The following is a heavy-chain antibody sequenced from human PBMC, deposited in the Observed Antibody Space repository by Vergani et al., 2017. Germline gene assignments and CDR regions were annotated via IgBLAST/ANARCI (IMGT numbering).Heavy chain of an antibody. D-gene: IGHD6-13*01. CDR2: IIPIFGTA. CDR1: GGPFSSYA. V-gene: IGHV1-69*01. Sequence: QVQLVQSGAEVKKPGSSVKVSCKASGGPFSSYAISWVRQAPGQGLEWMGGIIPIFGTANYAQKFQGRVTITADEPTSTAYMELSSLRSEDTAVYYCARDGEYSSSWGPFDYWGQGTLVTVSS. J-gene: IGHJ4*02. CDR3: ARDGEYSSSWGPFDY.